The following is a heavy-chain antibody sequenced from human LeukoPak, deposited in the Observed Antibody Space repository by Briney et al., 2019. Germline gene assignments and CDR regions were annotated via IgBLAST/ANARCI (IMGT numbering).Heavy chain of an antibody. CDR2: VFYSGGT. D-gene: IGHD3-16*01. CDR3: ARLYAGAYTRLDP. CDR1: GGSISGFH. Sequence: TSETLSLTCTVSGGSISGFHWSWIRQPPGKGLEYIGDVFYSGGTNYNSSPKSRLTISVDTSRNQFSLKLTSVTAADTAVYYCARLYAGAYTRLDPWGQGTLVAVSS. V-gene: IGHV4-59*08. J-gene: IGHJ5*02.